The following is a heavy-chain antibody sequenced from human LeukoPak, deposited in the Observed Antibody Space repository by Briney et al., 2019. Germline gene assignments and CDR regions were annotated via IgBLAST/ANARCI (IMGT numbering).Heavy chain of an antibody. J-gene: IGHJ1*01. CDR1: GFTFTSYA. CDR3: AKGEQWLYSQYFQL. V-gene: IGHV3-23*01. D-gene: IGHD6-19*01. CDR2: ISGSGGST. Sequence: GGSLRLSCAASGFTFTSYAMSWVRQAPGNGLEWVSAISGSGGSTYYTDSVKGRFTVSGDNSKNTLYLRMNSLRAEDTAVYYCAKGEQWLYSQYFQLWGQGTLVTVFS.